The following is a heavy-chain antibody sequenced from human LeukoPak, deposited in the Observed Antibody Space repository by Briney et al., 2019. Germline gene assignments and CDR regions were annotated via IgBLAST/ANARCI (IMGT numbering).Heavy chain of an antibody. CDR2: INWNAAST. CDR3: ARDRSSGWYGATYYYYMDV. J-gene: IGHJ6*03. V-gene: IGHV3-20*04. D-gene: IGHD6-19*01. Sequence: GGSLRLSCAASGFTFSTYSMNWVRQAPGKGLEWVSGINWNAASTSYADSVKGRFTISRDNAKNSLYLQMNSLRAEDTALYYCARDRSSGWYGATYYYYMDVWGKGTTVTVSS. CDR1: GFTFSTYS.